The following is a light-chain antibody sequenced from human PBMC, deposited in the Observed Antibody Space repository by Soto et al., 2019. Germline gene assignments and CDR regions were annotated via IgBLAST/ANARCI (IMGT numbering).Light chain of an antibody. CDR3: QQYNNWPLT. J-gene: IGKJ4*01. V-gene: IGKV3-15*01. Sequence: EIVMTQSPATLSVSPGERATLSCGASQSVSSNLAWYQQKPGQAPRLLIYGASTRATGIPARFSGSGSGTEFILTISSLQSEDFAVYSCQQYNNWPLTFGGGTKVDIK. CDR2: GAS. CDR1: QSVSSN.